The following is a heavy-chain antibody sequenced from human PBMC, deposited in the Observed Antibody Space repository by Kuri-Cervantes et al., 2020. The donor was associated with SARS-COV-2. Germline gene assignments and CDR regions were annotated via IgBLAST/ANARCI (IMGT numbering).Heavy chain of an antibody. V-gene: IGHV3-48*03. CDR2: ISSSGSTI. CDR1: GFTFSSYE. Sequence: GESLKISCAASGFTFSSYEMNWVRQAPGKGLEWVSYISSSGSTIYYADSVKGRFTISRDNAKNSLYLQMNSLRGEDTAVYYCVRWYPGRYYAMDVWGQGTAVTVSS. CDR3: VRWYPGRYYAMDV. D-gene: IGHD1-14*01. J-gene: IGHJ6*02.